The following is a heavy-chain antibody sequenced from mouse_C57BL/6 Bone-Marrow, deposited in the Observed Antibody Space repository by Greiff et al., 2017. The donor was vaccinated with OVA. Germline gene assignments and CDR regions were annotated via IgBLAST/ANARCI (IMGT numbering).Heavy chain of an antibody. CDR3: ARNTYDSCSSNYWYFDV. CDR2: IWWDDDK. Sequence: QVTLKVCGPGILQPSQTLSLTCSFSGFSLSTFGMGVGRIRQPPGKGLEWLAHIWWDDDKYYNPALKSWLIISKDTSKNQVFLKIANVDTTDTATYYCARNTYDSCSSNYWYFDVWGTGTTVTVSS. CDR1: GFSLSTFGMG. V-gene: IGHV8-8*01. J-gene: IGHJ1*03. D-gene: IGHD1-1*01.